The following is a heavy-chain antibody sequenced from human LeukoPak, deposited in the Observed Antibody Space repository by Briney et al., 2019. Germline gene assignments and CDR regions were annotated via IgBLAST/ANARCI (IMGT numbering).Heavy chain of an antibody. Sequence: SETLSLTCTVSGGSVSSGGYYWSWLRQPPGKGLEWIGYIYYSGSTNYSPSLKSRVTISIDTSKNQFSLKLSSVTAADTAVYFCARVSTPLRFSNWFDPWGQGTLVTVSS. D-gene: IGHD3-3*01. J-gene: IGHJ5*02. V-gene: IGHV4-61*08. CDR1: GGSVSSGGYY. CDR2: IYYSGST. CDR3: ARVSTPLRFSNWFDP.